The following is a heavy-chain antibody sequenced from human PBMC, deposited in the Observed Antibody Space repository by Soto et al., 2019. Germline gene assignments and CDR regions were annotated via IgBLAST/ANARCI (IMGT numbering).Heavy chain of an antibody. J-gene: IGHJ4*02. Sequence: GASVKVSCKASGYTFTSYGISWVRQAPGQGLEWMGWISAYNGNTNYAQKLQGRVTMTTDTSTSTAYMELRSLRSDDTAVYYCARSLSGLRYFDWSDDYWGQGTLVTVSS. D-gene: IGHD3-9*01. CDR3: ARSLSGLRYFDWSDDY. CDR1: GYTFTSYG. CDR2: ISAYNGNT. V-gene: IGHV1-18*01.